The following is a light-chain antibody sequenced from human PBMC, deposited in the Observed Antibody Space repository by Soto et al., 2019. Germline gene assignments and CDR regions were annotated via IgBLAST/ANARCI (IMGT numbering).Light chain of an antibody. CDR3: SSYTSSSTVV. J-gene: IGLJ2*01. CDR2: DVS. CDR1: SSDVGGYNY. Sequence: QSALTQPASVSRSPGQSITISCTGTSSDVGGYNYVSWYQQHPGKAPKLMIYDVSNRPSGVSNRFSGSKSGNTASLTISGLQAEDEADYYCSSYTSSSTVVFGGGNQVTVL. V-gene: IGLV2-14*01.